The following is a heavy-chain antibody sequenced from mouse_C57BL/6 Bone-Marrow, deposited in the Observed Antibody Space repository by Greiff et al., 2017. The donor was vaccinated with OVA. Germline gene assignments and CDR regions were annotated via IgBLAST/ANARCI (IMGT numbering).Heavy chain of an antibody. Sequence: QVQLKQPGAELVKPGASVKLSCKASGYTFTSYWMHWVKQRPGQGLEWIGMIHPNSGSTNYNEKFKSKATLTVDKSSSTAYMQLSSLTSEDSAVYYCARYYDGRNYFDYWGQGTTLTVSS. J-gene: IGHJ2*01. CDR3: ARYYDGRNYFDY. CDR1: GYTFTSYW. D-gene: IGHD2-3*01. CDR2: IHPNSGST. V-gene: IGHV1-64*01.